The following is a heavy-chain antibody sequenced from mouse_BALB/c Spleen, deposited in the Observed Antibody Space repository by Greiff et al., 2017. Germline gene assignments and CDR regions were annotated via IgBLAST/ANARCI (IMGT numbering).Heavy chain of an antibody. V-gene: IGHV1-26*01. J-gene: IGHJ3*01. CDR3: AGLALLRLAWFAY. D-gene: IGHD1-2*01. CDR2: VNPNNGGT. Sequence: EVQLQQSGPELVKPGASVKISCKASGYTFTDYYMNWVKQSHGKSLEWIGLVNPNNGGTSYNQKFKGKATLTVDKSSSTAYMELRSLTSEDSAVYYCAGLALLRLAWFAYWGQGTLVTVSA. CDR1: GYTFTDYY.